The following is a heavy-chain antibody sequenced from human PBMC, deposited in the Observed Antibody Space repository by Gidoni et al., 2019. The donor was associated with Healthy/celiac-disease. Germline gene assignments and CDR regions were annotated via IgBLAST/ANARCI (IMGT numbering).Heavy chain of an antibody. CDR1: GFTLSPYS. CDR3: ARDQARDYDFWSGYYRRDYGMDV. Sequence: EVQLVEPGGGLVKPGGSLRLSCAASGFTLSPYSMNRFRQAPGKGLEWVSSISSSSSYIYYADSVKGRFTISRDNAKNSLYLQMNSLRAEDTAVYYCARDQARDYDFWSGYYRRDYGMDVWGQGTTVTVSS. CDR2: ISSSSSYI. D-gene: IGHD3-3*01. V-gene: IGHV3-21*01. J-gene: IGHJ6*02.